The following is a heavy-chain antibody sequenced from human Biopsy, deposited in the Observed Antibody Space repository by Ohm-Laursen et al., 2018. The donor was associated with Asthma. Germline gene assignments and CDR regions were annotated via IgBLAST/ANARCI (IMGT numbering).Heavy chain of an antibody. CDR1: GFTFSSYY. CDR3: ASELGIGY. Sequence: SLRLSCTASGFTFSSYYMHWVCQAPGKGLVWVSNIKSDGSSTSYADSVKGRFTISRDNAKHTVYLQMNNLRAEDTAVYYCASELGIGYWGQGILVTVSS. V-gene: IGHV3-74*01. D-gene: IGHD7-27*01. J-gene: IGHJ4*02. CDR2: IKSDGSST.